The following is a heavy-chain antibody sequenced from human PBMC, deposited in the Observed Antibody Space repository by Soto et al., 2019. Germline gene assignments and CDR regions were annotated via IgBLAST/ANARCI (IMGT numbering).Heavy chain of an antibody. J-gene: IGHJ6*02. Sequence: ASVKVSCKVSGYTLTELSMHWVRQAPGKGLEWMGGFDPEDGETIYAQKFQGRVTMTEDTSTDTAYMELSSLRSEDTAVYYCARKGSGRTYGNSPYYYYGMDVWGQGTTVTVSS. V-gene: IGHV1-24*01. CDR3: ARKGSGRTYGNSPYYYYGMDV. CDR2: FDPEDGET. CDR1: GYTLTELS. D-gene: IGHD3-10*01.